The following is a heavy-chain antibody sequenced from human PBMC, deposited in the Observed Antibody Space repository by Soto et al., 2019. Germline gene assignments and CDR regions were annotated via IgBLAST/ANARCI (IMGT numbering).Heavy chain of an antibody. D-gene: IGHD5-12*01. CDR1: GYTFTIYA. CDR2: INAGNGNT. V-gene: IGHV1-3*01. Sequence: GASVKVSCKASGYTFTIYAMHCVLQAPGQRLDWMGCINAGNGNTKYSQKFQGRVTITRDTSASTAYMELSSLRSEDTAVYYCAKWSVAKDAFNIWGQGTMVTVSS. J-gene: IGHJ3*02. CDR3: AKWSVAKDAFNI.